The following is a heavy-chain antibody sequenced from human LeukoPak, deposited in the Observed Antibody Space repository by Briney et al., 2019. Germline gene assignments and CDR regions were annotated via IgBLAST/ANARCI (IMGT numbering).Heavy chain of an antibody. Sequence: GGSLRLSCAASGFTVSTNYMTWVRQSPGKGLEWVSVIYSGGSTYYADSVKGRFTISRDNSKNTLYLQMNSLRAEDTAVYYCARAYMMTTVTTHYFDYWGQGTLVTVSS. CDR2: IYSGGST. CDR1: GFTVSTNY. V-gene: IGHV3-53*01. J-gene: IGHJ4*02. CDR3: ARAYMMTTVTTHYFDY. D-gene: IGHD4-17*01.